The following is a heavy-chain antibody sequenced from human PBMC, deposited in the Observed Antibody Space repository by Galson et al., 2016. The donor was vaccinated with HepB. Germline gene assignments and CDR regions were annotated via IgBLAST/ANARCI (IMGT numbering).Heavy chain of an antibody. Sequence: SVKVSCKASGGTFSSFSLSWVRQAPGQGLEWMGRIIPNLGIANYAQKFQGRVTITADKSTSTAYMELRSLRSEDTAVYYCARTPSNYYDSSGYNPFGNWFDPWGQGSLVSVSS. CDR2: IIPNLGIA. J-gene: IGHJ5*02. V-gene: IGHV1-69*02. CDR3: ARTPSNYYDSSGYNPFGNWFDP. D-gene: IGHD3-22*01. CDR1: GGTFSSFS.